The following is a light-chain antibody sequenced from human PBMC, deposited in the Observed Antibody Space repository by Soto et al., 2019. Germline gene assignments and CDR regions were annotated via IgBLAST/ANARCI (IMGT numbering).Light chain of an antibody. CDR3: CSYAGSYAVV. Sequence: QSALSQPASVSGSPGQSITISCTGSASDVGSYNLVSWYQQHPGKAPKLVIYEVTKRPSGISSRFSGSKSGITASLTISGLQAEDGGDYYCCSYAGSYAVVFGGGTKLTVL. V-gene: IGLV2-23*02. CDR1: ASDVGSYNL. J-gene: IGLJ2*01. CDR2: EVT.